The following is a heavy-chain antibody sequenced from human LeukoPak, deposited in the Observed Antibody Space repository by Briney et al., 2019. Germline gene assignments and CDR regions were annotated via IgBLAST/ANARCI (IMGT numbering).Heavy chain of an antibody. J-gene: IGHJ4*02. CDR2: ISGSGSTI. CDR3: ARDTGWLYYFDY. Sequence: GGSLRLSCAASGLTFSTHTMNWVRQAPGKGLEWVSYISGSGSTIYYADSVKGRFTISRDNAKNSLYLQMNSLRAEDTAVYYCARDTGWLYYFDYWGQGTLVTVSS. D-gene: IGHD5-12*01. V-gene: IGHV3-48*04. CDR1: GLTFSTHT.